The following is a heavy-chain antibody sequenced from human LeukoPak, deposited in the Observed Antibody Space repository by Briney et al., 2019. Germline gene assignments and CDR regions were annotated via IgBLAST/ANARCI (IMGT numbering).Heavy chain of an antibody. CDR3: ARGGSGYYYGSGDFWVDY. CDR2: IWYDGSNK. CDR1: GFTFSSYG. V-gene: IGHV3-33*01. D-gene: IGHD3-10*01. Sequence: GGSLRLSCAASGFTFSSYGMHWVRQAPGKGLEWVAVIWYDGSNKYYADSVKGRFTISRDNSKNTLYLQMNSLRAEDTAVYYCARGGSGYYYGSGDFWVDYWGQGTLVTVSS. J-gene: IGHJ4*02.